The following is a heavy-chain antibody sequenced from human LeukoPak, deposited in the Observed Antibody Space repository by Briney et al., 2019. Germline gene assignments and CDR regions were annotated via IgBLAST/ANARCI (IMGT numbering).Heavy chain of an antibody. V-gene: IGHV1-2*02. CDR1: GYTFTGYY. Sequence: ASVKVSCKASGYTFTGYYMHWVRQAPGQGLEWMGWINPNSGGTNYAQKFQGRVTMTRGTSISTAYMELSRLRSDDTAVYYCARDSYYYDSRGYYRFDYWGQGTLVTVSS. J-gene: IGHJ4*02. CDR2: INPNSGGT. D-gene: IGHD3-22*01. CDR3: ARDSYYYDSRGYYRFDY.